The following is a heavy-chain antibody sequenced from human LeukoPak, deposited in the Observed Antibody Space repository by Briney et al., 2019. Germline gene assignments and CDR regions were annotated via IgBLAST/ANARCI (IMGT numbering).Heavy chain of an antibody. V-gene: IGHV1-8*03. Sequence: ASVKVSCKASGYTFTSYDINWVGEATGQGLEGRGWMNPNSGNTGYAQKFQGRVTITRNTSISTAYMELSSLRSEDTAVYYCARGGFLEWLSDYFDYWGQGTLVTVSS. J-gene: IGHJ4*02. CDR2: MNPNSGNT. CDR3: ARGGFLEWLSDYFDY. D-gene: IGHD3-3*01. CDR1: GYTFTSYD.